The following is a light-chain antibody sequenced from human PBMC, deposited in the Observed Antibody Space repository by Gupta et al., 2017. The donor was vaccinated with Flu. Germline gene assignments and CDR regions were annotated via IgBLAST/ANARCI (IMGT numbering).Light chain of an antibody. Sequence: NSNIGIHYVYWYQQLPGAAPKPIIYKSNQRPSGVPDRFSGSKSETSASLAISGLRSEDEAEYYCATWDDSLRAVVFGGGTKLTVL. J-gene: IGLJ2*01. CDR3: ATWDDSLRAVV. V-gene: IGLV1-47*01. CDR1: NSNIGIHY. CDR2: KSN.